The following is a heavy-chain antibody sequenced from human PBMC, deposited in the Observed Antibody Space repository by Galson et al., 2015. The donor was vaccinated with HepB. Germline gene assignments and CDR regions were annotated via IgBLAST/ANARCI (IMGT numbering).Heavy chain of an antibody. Sequence: SVKVSCKASGYTFTSYAMNWVRQAPGQGLEWMGWINTSTGNPTYAQGFTGRFVFSLDTSVSTAYLQISSLKAEDTAVYYCAREGTRIAAAGTGDYWGQGTLVTVSS. V-gene: IGHV7-4-1*02. J-gene: IGHJ4*02. CDR3: AREGTRIAAAGTGDY. CDR1: GYTFTSYA. D-gene: IGHD6-13*01. CDR2: INTSTGNP.